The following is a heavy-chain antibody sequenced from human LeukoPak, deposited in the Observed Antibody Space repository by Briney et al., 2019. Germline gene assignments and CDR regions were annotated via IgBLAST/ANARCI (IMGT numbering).Heavy chain of an antibody. J-gene: IGHJ3*02. CDR2: ISGSGDTI. CDR3: ARAGFAFDI. Sequence: PGGSLRLFCAASGFTFSGYNMHWVRQSPGRGLEWVSFISGSGDTIYYADSVKGRFTISRDNAKNSLYLQMNSLRDEDTAVYYCARAGFAFDIWGQGTMLTVSS. CDR1: GFTFSGYN. V-gene: IGHV3-48*02.